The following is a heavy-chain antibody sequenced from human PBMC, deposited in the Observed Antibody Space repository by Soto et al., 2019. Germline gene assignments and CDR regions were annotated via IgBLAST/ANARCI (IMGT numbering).Heavy chain of an antibody. D-gene: IGHD6-13*01. CDR2: IVPIYRTA. V-gene: IGHV1-69*01. CDR1: GGTFSSYR. Sequence: QVQLVQSGAEVKKPGSSVKVSCKASGGTFSSYRINWVRQAPGQGLEWVGGIVPIYRTADYAQKFQGRVTITADESARNSYMELRSLKSQDTAVYYCVRDSGAKLSSSWGQGTLVTVSS. J-gene: IGHJ4*02. CDR3: VRDSGAKLSSS.